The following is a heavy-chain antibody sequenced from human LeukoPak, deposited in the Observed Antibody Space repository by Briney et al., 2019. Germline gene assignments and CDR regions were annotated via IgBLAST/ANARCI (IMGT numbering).Heavy chain of an antibody. CDR2: IRFDGGNE. D-gene: IGHD6-13*01. V-gene: IGHV3-30*02. J-gene: IGHJ4*02. Sequence: GGSLRLSCAASDFTFSDYGMHWVRQAPGKGREGVAFIRFDGGNEIYGDSVKGRFTISRDDSKDTLYLQMNSLSAEDTAVYFCAKAGYSTSWYYLDFWGQGTLVTVSS. CDR3: AKAGYSTSWYYLDF. CDR1: DFTFSDYG.